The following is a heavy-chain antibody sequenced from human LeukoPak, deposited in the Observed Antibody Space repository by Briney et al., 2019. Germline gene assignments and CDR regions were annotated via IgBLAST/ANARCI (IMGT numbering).Heavy chain of an antibody. D-gene: IGHD4-23*01. CDR1: GGSISSYY. CDR3: ARINYGGNWGYYYGMDV. Sequence: SETLSLTCTVSGGSISSYYWSWIRQPPGKGLEWIGYIYYSGSSNYNPSLKSRVTISVDTSKNQFSLKLSSVTAADTAVYYCARINYGGNWGYYYGMDVWGQGTTVTVSS. J-gene: IGHJ6*02. CDR2: IYYSGSS. V-gene: IGHV4-59*08.